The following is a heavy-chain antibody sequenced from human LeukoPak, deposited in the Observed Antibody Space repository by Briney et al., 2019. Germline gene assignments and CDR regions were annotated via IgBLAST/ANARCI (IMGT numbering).Heavy chain of an antibody. Sequence: ASVKVTCKASGYAFTGNHMHWVRQTPGQGLEWMGWINPNSGGTNYAQKFQGRVIMTRDTSISTAYMELSRLGSDDTAVYYCARGGSTDSIHSCGGNCYFLDYWGQGTLVTVSS. CDR1: GYAFTGNH. CDR2: INPNSGGT. CDR3: ARGGSTDSIHSCGGNCYFLDY. J-gene: IGHJ4*02. D-gene: IGHD2-21*02. V-gene: IGHV1-2*02.